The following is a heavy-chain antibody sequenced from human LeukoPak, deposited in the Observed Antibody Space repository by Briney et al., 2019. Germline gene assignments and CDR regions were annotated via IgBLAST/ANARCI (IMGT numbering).Heavy chain of an antibody. J-gene: IGHJ4*02. D-gene: IGHD6-13*01. CDR2: IYYSGST. V-gene: IGHV4-39*01. CDR3: ARHSSSWYVNTFDY. Sequence: PSETLSLTCTVSGGSISSSSYYWGWIRQPPGKGLEWIGSIYYSGSTYYNPSLKSRVTISVDTSKNQFSLKLSSVTAADTAVYYCARHSSSWYVNTFDYWGQGTLVTVSS. CDR1: GGSISSSSYY.